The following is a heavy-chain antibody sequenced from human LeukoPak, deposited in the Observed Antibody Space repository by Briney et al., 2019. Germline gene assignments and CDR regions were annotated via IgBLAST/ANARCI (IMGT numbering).Heavy chain of an antibody. CDR3: ASLYSSGWTNFDY. CDR2: IYYSGST. Sequence: SETLSLTCTVSGGSISSSSYCWGWIRQPPGKGLEWIGSIYYSGSTYYNPSLKSRVTISVDTSKNQFSLKLSSVTAADTAVYYCASLYSSGWTNFDYWGQGTLVTVSS. V-gene: IGHV4-39*01. J-gene: IGHJ4*02. D-gene: IGHD6-19*01. CDR1: GGSISSSSYC.